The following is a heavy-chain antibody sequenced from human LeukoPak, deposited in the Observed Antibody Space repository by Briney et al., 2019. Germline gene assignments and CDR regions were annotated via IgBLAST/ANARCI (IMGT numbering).Heavy chain of an antibody. CDR1: GYTFTGYY. D-gene: IGHD2-2*01. J-gene: IGHJ4*02. Sequence: ASVKVSCKASGYTFTGYYMHWVRQAPGQGLEWMGWINPNSGGTNYAQKFQGRVTMTRDTSISTAYMELSRLGSDDTAVYYCARDYCSSTSCYGHFDYWGQGTLVTVSS. CDR2: INPNSGGT. V-gene: IGHV1-2*02. CDR3: ARDYCSSTSCYGHFDY.